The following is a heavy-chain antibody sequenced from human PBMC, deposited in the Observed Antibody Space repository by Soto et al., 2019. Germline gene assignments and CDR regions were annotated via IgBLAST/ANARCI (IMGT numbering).Heavy chain of an antibody. J-gene: IGHJ4*02. CDR3: TRPKDYDDCLDL. Sequence: ASVKVSCKSSGYTIARFNIYRVRKAPGQRLEWMGWINAGNGNTKYSQKFQGRVTFIRDTSANTAYMELSSLISEDTGVYYWTRPKDYDDCLDLWGQGTLVTVSS. CDR1: GYTIARFN. CDR2: INAGNGNT. V-gene: IGHV1-3*01. D-gene: IGHD3-22*01.